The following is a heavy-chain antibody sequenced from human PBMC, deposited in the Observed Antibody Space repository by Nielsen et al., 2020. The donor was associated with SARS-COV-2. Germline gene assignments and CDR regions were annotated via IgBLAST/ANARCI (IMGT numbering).Heavy chain of an antibody. CDR3: ARGTLDSRFDP. CDR2: IYYSGST. Sequence: SETLSLTCTVSGGSISSSSYYWSWIRQPPGKGLEWIGYIYYSGSTNYNPSLKSRVTISVDTSKNQFSLKLSSVTAADTAVYYCARGTLDSRFDPWGQGTLVTVS. V-gene: IGHV4-61*01. D-gene: IGHD2-2*03. J-gene: IGHJ5*02. CDR1: GGSISSSSYY.